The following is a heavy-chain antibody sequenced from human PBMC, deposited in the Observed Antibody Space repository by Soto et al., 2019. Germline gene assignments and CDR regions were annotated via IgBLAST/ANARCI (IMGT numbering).Heavy chain of an antibody. CDR1: GFTFSSYS. CDR3: ARDRGIAARHTMWYYYYYYGRDV. Sequence: GGSLRLSCAASGFTFSSYSMNWVRQAPGKGLEWVSYISSSSSTIYYADSVKGRFTISRDNAKNSLYLQMNSLRDEDTAVYYCARDRGIAARHTMWYYYYYYGRDVWGXGTTVTVSS. V-gene: IGHV3-48*02. CDR2: ISSSSSTI. D-gene: IGHD6-6*01. J-gene: IGHJ6*02.